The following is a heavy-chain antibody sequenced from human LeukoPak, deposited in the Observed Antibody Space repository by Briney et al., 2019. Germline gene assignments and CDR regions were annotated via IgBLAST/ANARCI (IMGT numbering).Heavy chain of an antibody. CDR1: GFTFSSYG. D-gene: IGHD2-15*01. CDR3: ARDATYCSGGSCYSRGYWYGMDV. CDR2: IWYDGSNK. Sequence: GGSLRLSCAASGFTFSSYGMHWVRQAPGKGLEWVAVIWYDGSNKYYAGSVKGRFTISRDNSKNTLYLQMNSLRAEDTAVYYCARDATYCSGGSCYSRGYWYGMDVWGQGTTVTVSS. V-gene: IGHV3-33*01. J-gene: IGHJ6*02.